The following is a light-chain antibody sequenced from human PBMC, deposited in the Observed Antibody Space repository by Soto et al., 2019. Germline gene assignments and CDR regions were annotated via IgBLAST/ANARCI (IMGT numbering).Light chain of an antibody. CDR3: NSYTSSNTYV. J-gene: IGLJ7*01. Sequence: QSALTQPASVSGSPGQSITISCTGTSSDVGAYNYVSWFQQRPGKAPKLMIYDVNNRPSGVSNRFSGSKSGNTASLTISGLQAEDESDYYCNSYTSSNTYVFGPGTQLTVL. V-gene: IGLV2-14*03. CDR1: SSDVGAYNY. CDR2: DVN.